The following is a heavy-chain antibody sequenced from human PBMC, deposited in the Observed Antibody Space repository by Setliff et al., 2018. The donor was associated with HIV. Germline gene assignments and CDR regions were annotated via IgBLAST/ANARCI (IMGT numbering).Heavy chain of an antibody. CDR1: GYTFTTSA. D-gene: IGHD2-8*02. J-gene: IGHJ4*02. Sequence: GASVKVSCKASGYTFTTSAISWVRQAPGQELQWMGWSHTYNGNVNYARKFRGRVTMTTDASTNTAFMELSNLRSDDTAIYYCAREFSWSAFYFGSWGQGAQVTVSS. CDR3: AREFSWSAFYFGS. CDR2: SHTYNGNV. V-gene: IGHV1-18*01.